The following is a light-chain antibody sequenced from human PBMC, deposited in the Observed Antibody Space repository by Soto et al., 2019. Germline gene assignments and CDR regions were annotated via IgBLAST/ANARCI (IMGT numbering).Light chain of an antibody. CDR3: SSYKNSNPLV. J-gene: IGLJ3*02. CDR2: EVS. Sequence: QSALTQPASVSGSPGQSITISCTGTSSDVGGYNYVSWYQQHPGKAPKLMIYEVSNRPSGVSNRFSGSKSDNTASLTISGLQSEDEADYYCSSYKNSNPLVFGGGTKLTVL. V-gene: IGLV2-14*01. CDR1: SSDVGGYNY.